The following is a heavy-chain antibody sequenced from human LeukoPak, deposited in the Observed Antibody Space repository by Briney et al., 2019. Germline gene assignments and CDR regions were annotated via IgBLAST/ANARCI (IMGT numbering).Heavy chain of an antibody. CDR3: ARGYSSGWYYYYGMDV. CDR2: IYYSGST. V-gene: IGHV4-30-4*02. J-gene: IGHJ6*02. CDR1: GGSISSGDHY. Sequence: SETLSLTCTVSGGSISSGDHYWSWIRQPPGKGLEWIGYIYYSGSTYSNPSLNSRVTISVDTSKNQFSLKLSSVTAADTAVYYCARGYSSGWYYYYGMDVWGQGTTVTVSS. D-gene: IGHD6-19*01.